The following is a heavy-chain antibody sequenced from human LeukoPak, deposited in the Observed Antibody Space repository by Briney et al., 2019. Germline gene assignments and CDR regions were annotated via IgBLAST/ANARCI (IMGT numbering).Heavy chain of an antibody. V-gene: IGHV3-21*04. D-gene: IGHD4-17*01. J-gene: IGHJ4*02. CDR2: ISSSSSYI. CDR1: GFTFSSYS. Sequence: GGSLRLSCAASGFTFSSYSMNWVRQAPGKGLEWVSSISSSSSYIYYADSVKGRFTISRDNSKNTLYLQMNSLRAEDTAVYYCAKDNNHGDYSDYWGQGTLVTVSS. CDR3: AKDNNHGDYSDY.